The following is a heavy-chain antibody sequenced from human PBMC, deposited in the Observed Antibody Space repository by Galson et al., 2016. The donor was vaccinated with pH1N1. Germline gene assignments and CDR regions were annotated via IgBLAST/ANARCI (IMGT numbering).Heavy chain of an antibody. J-gene: IGHJ4*02. V-gene: IGHV3-7*01. D-gene: IGHD3-10*01. CDR1: GFTFSHYW. Sequence: SLRLSCAASGFTFSHYWMSWVRQAPGKGLEWVANIKENGSEKYYTDSVKGRFTISRDNSKKTLYLHMNSLRVDDTAVYYCAREADYYEKIDYYKGRVYFDYWGQGTLVTVSS. CDR2: IKENGSEK. CDR3: AREADYYEKIDYYKGRVYFDY.